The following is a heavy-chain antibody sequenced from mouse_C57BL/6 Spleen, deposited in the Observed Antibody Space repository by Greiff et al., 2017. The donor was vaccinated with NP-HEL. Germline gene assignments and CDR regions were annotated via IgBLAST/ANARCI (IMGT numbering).Heavy chain of an antibody. CDR3: ARGAYYSKVYAMDY. CDR1: GYTFTDYN. J-gene: IGHJ4*01. Sequence: VQLQQSGPELVKPGASVKIPCKASGYTFTDYNMDWVKQSHGKSLEWIGDINPNNGGTIYNQKFKGKATLTVDKSSSTAYMELRSLTSEDTAVYYCARGAYYSKVYAMDYWGQGTSVTVSS. D-gene: IGHD2-5*01. V-gene: IGHV1-18*01. CDR2: INPNNGGT.